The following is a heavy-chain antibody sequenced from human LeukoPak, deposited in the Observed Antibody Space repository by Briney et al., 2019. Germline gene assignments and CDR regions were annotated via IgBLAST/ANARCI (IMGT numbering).Heavy chain of an antibody. D-gene: IGHD2-15*01. CDR2: INPNSGGT. CDR3: ASAHCSGGSCYSFDY. Sequence: ASVKVSCKASGYTFTGYYMHWVRQAPGQGLEWMGWINPNSGGTNYAQKFQGRVTMTRDTSISTAYMELSRLRSDDAAVSYCASAHCSGGSCYSFDYWGKVTLVTSSS. V-gene: IGHV1-2*02. CDR1: GYTFTGYY. J-gene: IGHJ4*02.